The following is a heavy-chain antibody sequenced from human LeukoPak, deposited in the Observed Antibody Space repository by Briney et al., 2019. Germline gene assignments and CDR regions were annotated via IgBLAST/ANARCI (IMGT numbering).Heavy chain of an antibody. CDR1: GYAFTGYY. Sequence: ASVKVSCKASGYAFTGYYMHWVRQAPGQGLEWMGWINPNSGGTNYAQKFQGRVTMTRDTSISTAYMELSRLRSDDTAVYYCARALYSSSWYSGYWGQGNLVTVSS. CDR2: INPNSGGT. D-gene: IGHD6-13*01. CDR3: ARALYSSSWYSGY. J-gene: IGHJ4*02. V-gene: IGHV1-2*02.